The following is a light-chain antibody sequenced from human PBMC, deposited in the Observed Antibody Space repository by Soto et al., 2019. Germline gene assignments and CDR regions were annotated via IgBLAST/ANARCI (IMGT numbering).Light chain of an antibody. J-gene: IGLJ2*01. CDR3: QSYDSSLSGSRV. CDR1: SSNIGAGYD. Sequence: QSVLTQPPSVSGAPGQRVTISCTGSSSNIGAGYDVHWYQQLPGTAPKLLIYGNSNRPSGVPDRFSGSKSGTSASLAITGLQDEDEADYYCQSYDSSLSGSRVIGGGTKLTVL. CDR2: GNS. V-gene: IGLV1-40*01.